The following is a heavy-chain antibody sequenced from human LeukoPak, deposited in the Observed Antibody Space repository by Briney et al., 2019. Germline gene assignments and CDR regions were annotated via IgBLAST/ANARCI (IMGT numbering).Heavy chain of an antibody. CDR2: ISGSGGST. D-gene: IGHD2/OR15-2a*01. V-gene: IGHV3-23*01. CDR1: GFTFSRHW. CDR3: AKEGIIDY. Sequence: PGGSLRLSCAASGFTFSRHWMYWVSQAPGKGLEWVSVISGSGGSTYYADSVKGRFTISRDNSKNTLYLQMNSLRAEDTAVYYCAKEGIIDYWGQGTLVTVSS. J-gene: IGHJ4*02.